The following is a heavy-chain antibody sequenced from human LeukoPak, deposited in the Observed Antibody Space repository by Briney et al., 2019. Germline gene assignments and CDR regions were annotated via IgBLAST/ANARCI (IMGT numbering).Heavy chain of an antibody. J-gene: IGHJ5*02. CDR1: GFTFSSYA. CDR3: AKDPVDSSSWYWFDP. CDR2: ISGSGGST. V-gene: IGHV3-23*01. Sequence: GGSLRLSCAASGFTFSSYAMSWVRQAPGKGLEWVSAISGSGGSTYYADSVKGRFTISRDNSKNTLYLQMNSLRAEDTAVYYCAKDPVDSSSWYWFDPWGQGTLVTVSS. D-gene: IGHD6-13*01.